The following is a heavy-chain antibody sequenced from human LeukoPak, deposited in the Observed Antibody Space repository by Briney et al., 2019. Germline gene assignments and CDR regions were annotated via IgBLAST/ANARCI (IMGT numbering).Heavy chain of an antibody. Sequence: GGSLRLSCAASGFNFSSYSMNWVRQAPGKGLEWVSSISSSSSFRYYADSVKGRFTISRDNAKNSLYLQMNSLRAEDTAVYYCARESSGYFYWGQGTLVTVSS. CDR3: ARESSGYFY. J-gene: IGHJ4*02. CDR1: GFNFSSYS. V-gene: IGHV3-21*01. CDR2: ISSSSSFR. D-gene: IGHD3-22*01.